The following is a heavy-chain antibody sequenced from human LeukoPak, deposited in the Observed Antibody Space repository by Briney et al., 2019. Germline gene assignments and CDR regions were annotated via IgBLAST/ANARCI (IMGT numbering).Heavy chain of an antibody. CDR1: GYTFTSYG. CDR2: INPNSGGT. J-gene: IGHJ4*02. D-gene: IGHD2-2*02. Sequence: ASVKVSCKASGYTFTSYGISWVRQAPGQGLEWMGWINPNSGGTNYAQKFQGRVTMTRDTSISTAYMELSRLRSDDTAVYYCARESVPAAIALWGQGTLVTVSS. CDR3: ARESVPAAIAL. V-gene: IGHV1-2*02.